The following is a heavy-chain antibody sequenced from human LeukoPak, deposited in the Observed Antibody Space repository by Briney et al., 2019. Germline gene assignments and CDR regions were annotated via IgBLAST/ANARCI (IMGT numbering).Heavy chain of an antibody. CDR3: AKSFCSSTSCYWITMSFDY. CDR1: GFTFSNYA. D-gene: IGHD2-2*01. J-gene: IGHJ4*02. Sequence: GGSLRLSCAASGFTFSNYAMSWVRQAPGKGLEWVSGISGSGGSTYYADSVKGRLIISRDNSKDTLYLQMSSLRAEDTAVYYCAKSFCSSTSCYWITMSFDYWGQGTLVTVSS. V-gene: IGHV3-23*01. CDR2: ISGSGGST.